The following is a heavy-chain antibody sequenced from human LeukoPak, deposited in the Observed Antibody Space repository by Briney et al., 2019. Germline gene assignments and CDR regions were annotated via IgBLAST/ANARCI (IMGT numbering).Heavy chain of an antibody. CDR1: GFTVSSNY. J-gene: IGHJ4*02. Sequence: PGGSLRLSCAASGFTVSSNYMSWVRQAPGKGLEWVSVIYSGGSTYYADSVKGRFTISRDNSNNTLFLHLNSLRGEDTAVYYCARGRKYTSGYRVTELGSGYSDYWGQGTLVTVSS. D-gene: IGHD5-18*01. CDR3: ARGRKYTSGYRVTELGSGYSDY. CDR2: IYSGGST. V-gene: IGHV3-53*01.